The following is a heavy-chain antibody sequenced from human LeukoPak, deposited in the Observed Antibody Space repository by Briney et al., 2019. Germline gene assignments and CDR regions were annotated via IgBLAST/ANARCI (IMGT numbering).Heavy chain of an antibody. CDR1: GFTFSSYG. CDR3: ARDGTPYYDFWSGYYPIDY. CDR2: IWYDGSNK. D-gene: IGHD3-3*01. V-gene: IGHV3-33*01. J-gene: IGHJ4*02. Sequence: PGGSLRLSCAASGFTFSSYGMHWVRQAPGKGLEWVAVIWYDGSNKYYADSVKGRFTISRDNSKNTLYLQMNSLRAEDTAVYYCARDGTPYYDFWSGYYPIDYWGQGTLVTVSS.